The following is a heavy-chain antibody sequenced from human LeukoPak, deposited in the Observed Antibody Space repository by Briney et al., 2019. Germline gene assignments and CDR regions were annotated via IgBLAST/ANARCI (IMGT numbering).Heavy chain of an antibody. Sequence: SSGTLSLTCAVSGGSISSNYWWSWVRQPPGKGLEWIGEVYHSGSTNYNPSLKSRVTISVDKSKNQFSLKLTSVTAADTAIYYCARVKAGYCSGGSCYSGYYYGVDVWGQGTTVTVSS. D-gene: IGHD2-15*01. CDR2: VYHSGST. CDR3: ARVKAGYCSGGSCYSGYYYGVDV. J-gene: IGHJ6*02. V-gene: IGHV4-4*02. CDR1: GGSISSNYW.